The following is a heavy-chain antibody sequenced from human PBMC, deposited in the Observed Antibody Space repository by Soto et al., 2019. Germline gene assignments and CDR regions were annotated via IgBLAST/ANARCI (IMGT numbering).Heavy chain of an antibody. J-gene: IGHJ3*02. V-gene: IGHV1-46*01. CDR1: GYPVTTYY. CDR2: INPATGAA. CDR3: ARGGGVGVAGSAAFEM. D-gene: IGHD3-3*01. Sequence: QLHLVQSGAVVKKPGASVTVSCSASGYPVTTYYMHWVRQGPGRGLEWMGGINPATGAAKYTQTFQGRVTMTRDASTGTVFMGLGGRTAEDTAVFYCARGGGVGVAGSAAFEMWGQGTLVTVSS.